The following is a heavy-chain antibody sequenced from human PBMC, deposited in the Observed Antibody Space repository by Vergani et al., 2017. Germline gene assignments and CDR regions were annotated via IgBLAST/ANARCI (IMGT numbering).Heavy chain of an antibody. CDR1: DYSISSGYY. CDR2: IYHSGTT. V-gene: IGHV4-38-2*02. CDR3: ARERDLYSSGWYFDY. J-gene: IGHJ4*02. Sequence: QVQLQESGPGLVKPSETLSLTCAVSDYSISSGYYWGWIRQPPGKGLEWIGSIYHSGTTYYNPSLKSRVTISVDTSKNLFSLKLTSVTAVDTAMYYCARERDLYSSGWYFDYWGQGALVTVSS. D-gene: IGHD6-19*01.